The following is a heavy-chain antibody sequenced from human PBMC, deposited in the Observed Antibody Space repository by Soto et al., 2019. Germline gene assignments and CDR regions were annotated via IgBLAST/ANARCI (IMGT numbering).Heavy chain of an antibody. CDR3: ARHDYSNYGYFDL. J-gene: IGHJ2*01. CDR2: IIPILGIA. Sequence: QVQLVQSGAEVKKPGSSVKVSCKASGGTFSSYTISWVRQAPGQGLEWMGRIIPILGIANYAQKFHGRVTITADKSTSTAYMELSSLRSEDTAVYYCARHDYSNYGYFDLWGRGTLVTVSS. V-gene: IGHV1-69*02. CDR1: GGTFSSYT. D-gene: IGHD4-4*01.